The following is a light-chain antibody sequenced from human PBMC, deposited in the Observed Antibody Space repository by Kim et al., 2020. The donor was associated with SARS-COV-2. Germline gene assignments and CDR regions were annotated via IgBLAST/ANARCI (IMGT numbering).Light chain of an antibody. CDR3: QQYGSSPGYT. CDR2: GAS. CDR1: QSVSSSY. J-gene: IGKJ2*01. V-gene: IGKV3-20*01. Sequence: SPRERATLSCRASQSVSSSYLAWYQQKPGQAPRLLIYGASSRATGIPDRFSGSGSGTDFTLTISRLEPEDFAVYYCQQYGSSPGYTFGQGTKLEI.